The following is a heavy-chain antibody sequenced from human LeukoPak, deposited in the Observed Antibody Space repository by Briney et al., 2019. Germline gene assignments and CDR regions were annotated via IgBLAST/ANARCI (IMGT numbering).Heavy chain of an antibody. V-gene: IGHV4-39*01. D-gene: IGHD3-10*01. CDR1: GGSISSSSYY. CDR2: IYYSGST. J-gene: IGHJ4*02. Sequence: SETLSLTCTVSGGSISSSSYYWGWIRQPPGKGLEWIGSIYYSGSTYYNPSLKSRVTISVDTSKNQFSLKLSSVTAADTAVYYCARPEAIGGTDFDYWGQGTLVTVSS. CDR3: ARPEAIGGTDFDY.